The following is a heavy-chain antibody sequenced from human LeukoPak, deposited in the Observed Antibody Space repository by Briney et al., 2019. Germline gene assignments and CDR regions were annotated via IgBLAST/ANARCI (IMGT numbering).Heavy chain of an antibody. Sequence: GGSLRLSCAASGFTISSYSMNWVRQAPGKGLEWVSAISSSSSYIYYADSVKGRFTISRDNAKNSLYLQMNSLRAEDTAVYYCARERAYYYDSSGYYSPNWFDPWGQGTLVTVSS. V-gene: IGHV3-21*01. CDR1: GFTISSYS. CDR2: ISSSSSYI. J-gene: IGHJ5*02. D-gene: IGHD3-22*01. CDR3: ARERAYYYDSSGYYSPNWFDP.